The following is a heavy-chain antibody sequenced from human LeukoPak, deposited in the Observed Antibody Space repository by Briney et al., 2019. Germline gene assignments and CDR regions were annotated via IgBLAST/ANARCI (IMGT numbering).Heavy chain of an antibody. CDR1: GYTFSGYY. CDR2: INPNSGGT. Sequence: ASVKVSCKASGYTFSGYYMHWVRQAPGQGLEWMGWINPNSGGTSYAQKFQDRVTVTRDTSINTVYMELSRLRSDDTAVYYCATPRDYDILTRFFYFDYWGQGTLVTVSS. D-gene: IGHD3-9*01. J-gene: IGHJ4*02. CDR3: ATPRDYDILTRFFYFDY. V-gene: IGHV1-2*02.